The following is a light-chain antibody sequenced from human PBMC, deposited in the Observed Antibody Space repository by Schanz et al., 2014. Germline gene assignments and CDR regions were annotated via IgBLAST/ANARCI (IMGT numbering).Light chain of an antibody. CDR3: QSYDRSLSAWV. Sequence: QSVLTQPPSASGTPGQRVTISCSGSSSNIGSNTVNWYQQLPGTAPKLLIYSNNQRPSGVPDRFSGSKSGTSASLAITGLKAEDEADYYCQSYDRSLSAWVFGGGTKLTVL. CDR1: SSNIGSNT. CDR2: SNN. J-gene: IGLJ3*02. V-gene: IGLV1-44*01.